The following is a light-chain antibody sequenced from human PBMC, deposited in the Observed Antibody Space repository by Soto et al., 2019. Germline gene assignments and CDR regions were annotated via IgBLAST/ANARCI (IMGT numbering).Light chain of an antibody. CDR2: EGS. CDR3: CSYAGSSTLYV. CDR1: SSDVGSYNL. J-gene: IGLJ1*01. Sequence: QSVLTQPASVSGSPGQSITISCTGTSSDVGSYNLVSWYQQHPGKAPKLMIYEGSKRPSGVSNRFSGSKSGNTASLTIYGLQAEDEADYYCCSYAGSSTLYVFVTGTKVTVL. V-gene: IGLV2-23*01.